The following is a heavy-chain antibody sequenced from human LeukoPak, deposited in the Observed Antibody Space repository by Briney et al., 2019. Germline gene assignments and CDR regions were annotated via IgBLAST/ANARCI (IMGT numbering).Heavy chain of an antibody. CDR1: GFTFSSYG. CDR2: ISYDGSNK. V-gene: IGHV3-30*19. Sequence: GGSLRLSCAASGFTFSSYGMHWVRQAPGKGLEWVAVISYDGSNKYYADSVKGRFTISRDNSKNTLYLQMNSLRAEDTAVYYCARESRRGVRGPIAGDAFDIWGQGTMVTVSS. J-gene: IGHJ3*02. D-gene: IGHD3-10*01. CDR3: ARESRRGVRGPIAGDAFDI.